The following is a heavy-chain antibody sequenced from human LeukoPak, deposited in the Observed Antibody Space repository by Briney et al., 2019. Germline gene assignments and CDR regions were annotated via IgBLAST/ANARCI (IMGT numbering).Heavy chain of an antibody. J-gene: IGHJ4*02. CDR3: ARGVIAAGGNDFDY. V-gene: IGHV4-61*02. D-gene: IGHD6-13*01. CDR2: FSRRGST. CDR1: GDSISSGDYY. Sequence: PSETLSLTCTVSGDSISSGDYYWSWIRQPARKGLEWIGRFSRRGSTDYNASLKSRVTMSVDTSKNQLSLKVISVTAADTSVIDCARGVIAAGGNDFDYWGRGTLVSVCS.